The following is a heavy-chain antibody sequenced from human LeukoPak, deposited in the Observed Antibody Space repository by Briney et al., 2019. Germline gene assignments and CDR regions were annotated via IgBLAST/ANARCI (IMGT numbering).Heavy chain of an antibody. CDR3: ARVQGLWYSSGWLPDY. D-gene: IGHD6-19*01. CDR2: ISAYNGNT. V-gene: IGHV1-18*01. J-gene: IGHJ4*02. CDR1: GYTFTSYG. Sequence: GASVKVSCKASGYTFTSYGISWVRQAPGQGLEWMGWISAYNGNTNHAQKLQGRVTMTTDTSTSTAYMELRSLRSDDTAVYYCARVQGLWYSSGWLPDYWGQGTLVTVSS.